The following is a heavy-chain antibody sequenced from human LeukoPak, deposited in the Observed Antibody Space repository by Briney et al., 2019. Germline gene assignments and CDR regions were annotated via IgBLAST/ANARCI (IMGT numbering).Heavy chain of an antibody. V-gene: IGHV3-23*01. Sequence: GGSLRLSCAASGFTFSSYAMSWVRQAPGKGLEWVSAISGSGGSTYYADSVKGRFTISRDNSKNTLYLQMNCLRAEDTAVYYCAKTRRRVVVIPFDYWGQGTLVTVSS. CDR1: GFTFSSYA. D-gene: IGHD3-22*01. J-gene: IGHJ4*02. CDR2: ISGSGGST. CDR3: AKTRRRVVVIPFDY.